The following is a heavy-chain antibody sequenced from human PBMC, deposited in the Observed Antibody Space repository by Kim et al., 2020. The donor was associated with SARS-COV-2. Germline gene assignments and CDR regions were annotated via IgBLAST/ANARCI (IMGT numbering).Heavy chain of an antibody. CDR3: SCSGGPSGYNR. CDR1: GGSFSGYC. D-gene: IGHD3-16*02. J-gene: IGHJ5*02. V-gene: IGHV4-34*01. CDR2: INHSGST. Sequence: SETLSLTCAVYGGSFSGYCCSWVRHRPGPGLGLVGKINHSGSTNSNSSLSSEVTISLSTSTNQFSLKLSSVTAAATAAYDYSCSGGPSGYNRWGQRTL.